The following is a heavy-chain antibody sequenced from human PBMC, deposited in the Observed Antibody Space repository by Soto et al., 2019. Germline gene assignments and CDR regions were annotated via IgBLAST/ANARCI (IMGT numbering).Heavy chain of an antibody. CDR2: VSGSGGNT. D-gene: IGHD2-2*01. J-gene: IGHJ4*02. V-gene: IGHV3-23*01. CDR3: AKGRGGTTSSTDS. CDR1: GFSFSTYA. Sequence: GGSLRLSCAASGFSFSTYAMSWVRQAPGKGLEWVSSVSGSGGNTYYADSVKGRFSISRDNSKNTLYLQMNSLRAEDTALYYCAKGRGGTTSSTDSWGQGTLVTVSS.